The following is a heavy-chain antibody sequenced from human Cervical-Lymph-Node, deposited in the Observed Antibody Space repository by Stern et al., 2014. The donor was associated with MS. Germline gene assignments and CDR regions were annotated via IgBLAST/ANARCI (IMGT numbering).Heavy chain of an antibody. V-gene: IGHV7-4-1*02. CDR2: INTNTWNP. J-gene: IGHJ4*02. CDR3: ARGRYCSAGSCYSDY. Sequence: QVQLVQSGSELKEPGASVKVSCKASGYTFTSYAMNWVRQVPGQGLEWMGWINTNTWNPTYAQGFTGRFVFSLDTSVSTAYLQISSLKDEDTAVYYCARGRYCSAGSCYSDYWGQGALVTVSS. CDR1: GYTFTSYA. D-gene: IGHD2-15*01.